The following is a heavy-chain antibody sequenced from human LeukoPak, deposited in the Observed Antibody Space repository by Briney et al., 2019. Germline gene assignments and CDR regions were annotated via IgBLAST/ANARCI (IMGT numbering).Heavy chain of an antibody. V-gene: IGHV4-34*01. D-gene: IGHD4-17*01. J-gene: IGHJ4*02. CDR1: GGSFSGYY. Sequence: PSETLSLTCAVYGGSFSGYYWSWIRQPPGKGLEWIEEINHSGSTNYNPSLKSRVTISVDTSKNQFSLKLSSVTAADTAVYYCARLTFYGDYPVDYWGQGTLVTVSS. CDR3: ARLTFYGDYPVDY. CDR2: INHSGST.